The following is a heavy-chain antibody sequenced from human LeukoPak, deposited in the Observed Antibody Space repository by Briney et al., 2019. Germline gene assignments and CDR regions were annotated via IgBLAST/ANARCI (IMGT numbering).Heavy chain of an antibody. J-gene: IGHJ5*02. CDR1: RYSISSGYY. Sequence: SETLSLTCTVSRYSISSGYYWGWIRQPPGKGLEWIGTIYHSGSTYYSPSLKSRVTISVDTSKNQFSLKLSSVTAADTAVYYCARVRKQQLVTWFDPWGQGTLVTVSS. CDR2: IYHSGST. CDR3: ARVRKQQLVTWFDP. D-gene: IGHD6-13*01. V-gene: IGHV4-38-2*02.